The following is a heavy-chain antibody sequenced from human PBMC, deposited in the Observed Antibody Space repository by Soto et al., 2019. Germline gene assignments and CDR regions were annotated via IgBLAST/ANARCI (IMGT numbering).Heavy chain of an antibody. CDR3: ATFGVPGAAMVPFDY. V-gene: IGHV3-33*01. J-gene: IGHJ4*02. CDR1: GFTFSSYG. CDR2: IWYDGSNK. D-gene: IGHD5-18*01. Sequence: QVQLVESGAGVVLPGRSLRLYCAASGFTFSSYGMHWVRQAPGKGLEWVAVIWYDGSNKYYADSVKGRFTISRDNSKNTLYLQMNSLRAEDTAVYYCATFGVPGAAMVPFDYWGQGTLVTVSS.